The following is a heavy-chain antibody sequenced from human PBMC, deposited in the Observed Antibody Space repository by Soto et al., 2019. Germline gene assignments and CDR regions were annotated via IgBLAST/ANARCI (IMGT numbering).Heavy chain of an antibody. CDR3: AKDNAAAGHYGMDV. V-gene: IGHV3-23*01. Sequence: GKGLEWVSAISGSGGSTYYADSVKGRFTISRDNSKNTLYLQMNSLRAEDTAVYYCAKDNAAAGHYGMDVWGQGTTVSVSS. J-gene: IGHJ6*02. CDR2: ISGSGGST. D-gene: IGHD6-13*01.